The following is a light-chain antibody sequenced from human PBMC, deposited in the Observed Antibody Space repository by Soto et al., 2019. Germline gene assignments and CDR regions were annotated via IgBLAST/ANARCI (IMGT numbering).Light chain of an antibody. CDR3: QQYGNSPYT. J-gene: IGKJ2*01. Sequence: ILVALSASTLSVARGVGAARSSRGSSSVPGTYLAWYLQTPGQAPRLLIYGISKRATGVPDRFSGSGSGTDFSLTLSRLEPEDFAVYYCQQYGNSPYTLGQGTKVDIK. CDR1: SSVPGTY. V-gene: IGKV3-20*01. CDR2: GIS.